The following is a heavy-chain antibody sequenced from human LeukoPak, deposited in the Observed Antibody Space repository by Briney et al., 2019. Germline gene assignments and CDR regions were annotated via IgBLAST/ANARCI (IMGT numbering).Heavy chain of an antibody. CDR2: ISPNSGGT. CDR3: ARQDYGDYDYYYGMDV. D-gene: IGHD4-17*01. CDR1: GYIFTGHY. Sequence: GASVKVSCKASGYIFTGHYLHWVRQAPGQGLEWMGWISPNSGGTNYAQKFQGRVTMTRDTSINTAYMELSRLTSDDTAVYYCARQDYGDYDYYYGMDVWGQGTTVTVSS. J-gene: IGHJ6*02. V-gene: IGHV1-2*02.